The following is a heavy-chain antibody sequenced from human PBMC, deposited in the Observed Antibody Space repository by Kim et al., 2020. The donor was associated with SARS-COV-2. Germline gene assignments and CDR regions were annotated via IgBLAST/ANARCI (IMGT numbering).Heavy chain of an antibody. CDR2: IFYSGST. J-gene: IGHJ3*01. V-gene: IGHV4-31*03. CDR1: GDSITSVGYY. CDR3: ARNARRYFGSVDSFNV. D-gene: IGHD1-1*01. Sequence: SETLSLTCTVSGDSITSVGYYWSWLRQYPGKGPEWIGYIFYSGSTSYKPSLKSRIAISRETSKNQFSLRLISVTAADTAIYSCARNARRYFGSVDSFNV.